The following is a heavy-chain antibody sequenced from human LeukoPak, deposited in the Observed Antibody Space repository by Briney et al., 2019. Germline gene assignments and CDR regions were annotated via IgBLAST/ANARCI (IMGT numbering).Heavy chain of an antibody. CDR3: ARRGSY. D-gene: IGHD2-15*01. V-gene: IGHV4-34*01. CDR1: GGSFSGYY. Sequence: SETPSLTCAVYGGSFSGYYWSWIRQPPGKGLEWIGEINHSGSTNYNPSLKSRVTISVDTSKNQFSLKLSSVTAADTAVYYCARRGSYWGQGTLVTVSS. J-gene: IGHJ4*02. CDR2: INHSGST.